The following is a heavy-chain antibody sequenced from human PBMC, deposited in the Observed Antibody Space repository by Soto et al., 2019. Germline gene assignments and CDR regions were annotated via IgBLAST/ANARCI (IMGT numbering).Heavy chain of an antibody. CDR3: AKVDYDYLWGRSRYYFSMDL. CDR2: VSYDGINK. J-gene: IGHJ6*02. CDR1: GFSFSSYP. Sequence: QMQLVESGGGVVQPGRSLRLSCAGSGFSFSSYPMHWVRLAPGRGLEWVAVVSYDGINKYYADSVKGRFTISRDNSKNTLLLQMNSLRAEDTAVYYCAKVDYDYLWGRSRYYFSMDLWGQGTTVTVSS. V-gene: IGHV3-30-3*01. D-gene: IGHD3-16*01.